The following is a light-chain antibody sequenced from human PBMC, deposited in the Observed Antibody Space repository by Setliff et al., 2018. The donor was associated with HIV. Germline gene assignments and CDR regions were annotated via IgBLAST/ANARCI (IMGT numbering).Light chain of an antibody. V-gene: IGLV2-14*01. Sequence: QSALTQPASVSGSPGQSITISCTGTSSDIGGYNFVSWYQQHPGKAPKLMIYDVNDRPSGVSNRFSGSKSGNTASLTISGLQAEDEADYYCLSHATSRILVFGGGTKVTVL. CDR1: SSDIGGYNF. CDR2: DVN. J-gene: IGLJ3*02. CDR3: LSHATSRILV.